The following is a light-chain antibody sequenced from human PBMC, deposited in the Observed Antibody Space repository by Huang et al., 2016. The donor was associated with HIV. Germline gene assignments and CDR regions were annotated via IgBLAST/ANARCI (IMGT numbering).Light chain of an antibody. CDR3: QQYDSSPGT. V-gene: IGKV3-20*01. J-gene: IGKJ1*01. Sequence: EIVLTPSPGPLSLSPAERATLSCRASLGVSSGYLAWYHKLPGRGHRLLIFGVSTRATGIPDRFSGSGSGTDFTLTISRLEPEDFAVYYCQQYDSSPGTFGQGTKVEIK. CDR2: GVS. CDR1: LGVSSGY.